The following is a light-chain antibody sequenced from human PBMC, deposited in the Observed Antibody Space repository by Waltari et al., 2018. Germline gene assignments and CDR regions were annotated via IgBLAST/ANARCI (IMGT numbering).Light chain of an antibody. CDR3: LLYMGSGRV. V-gene: IGLV8-61*01. J-gene: IGLJ3*02. CDR2: STN. CDR1: SVSVSTNNY. Sequence: TVVTQELSLSASPGGTVTLTCGLTSVSVSTNNYPSWYQQTTGPAPRTLIYSTNTRPYGFHDRFSGSSRGNKAAATLTGAEADEESYYYGLLYMGSGRVFGGGTRLTVI.